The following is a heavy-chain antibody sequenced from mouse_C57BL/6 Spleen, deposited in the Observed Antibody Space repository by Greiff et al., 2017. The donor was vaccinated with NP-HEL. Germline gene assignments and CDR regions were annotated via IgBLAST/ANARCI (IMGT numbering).Heavy chain of an antibody. J-gene: IGHJ4*01. V-gene: IGHV1-15*01. Sequence: QIQLQQSGAELVRPGASVTLSCKASGYTFTDYEMHWVKQTPVHGLEWIGAIDPETSGTAYNQKFKGKAILTADKSSSTAYMELRSLTSEDSAVYYCTRSDTTVVVRNYYAMDYWGQGTSVTVSS. CDR2: IDPETSGT. D-gene: IGHD1-1*01. CDR3: TRSDTTVVVRNYYAMDY. CDR1: GYTFTDYE.